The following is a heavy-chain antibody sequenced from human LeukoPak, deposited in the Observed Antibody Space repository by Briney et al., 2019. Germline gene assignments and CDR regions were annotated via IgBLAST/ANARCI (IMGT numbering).Heavy chain of an antibody. CDR3: ARDWGVVVVAATGNWFDP. V-gene: IGHV1-69*04. D-gene: IGHD2-15*01. CDR2: IIPIFGIA. J-gene: IGHJ5*02. CDR1: GGTFSSYA. Sequence: ASVKVSCKASGGTFSSYAISWVRQAPGQGLEWMGRIIPIFGIANYAQKFQGRVTITADKSTSTACMELSSLRSEDTAVYYCARDWGVVVVAATGNWFDPWGQGTLVTVSS.